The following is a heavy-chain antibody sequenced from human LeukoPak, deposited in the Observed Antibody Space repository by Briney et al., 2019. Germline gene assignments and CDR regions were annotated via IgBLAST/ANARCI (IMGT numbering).Heavy chain of an antibody. CDR2: IYYSGNT. D-gene: IGHD3-16*01. V-gene: IGHV4-39*07. J-gene: IGHJ4*02. CDR3: ARVGGGMAAPHFDY. Sequence: SETLSLTCTVSGGSISITNYYWGWIRQPPGKGLEWIGSIYYSGNTYYNPSLKSRVTISVDTSKNQFSLKLSSVTAADTALYYCARVGGGMAAPHFDYWGQGTLVTVSS. CDR1: GGSISITNYY.